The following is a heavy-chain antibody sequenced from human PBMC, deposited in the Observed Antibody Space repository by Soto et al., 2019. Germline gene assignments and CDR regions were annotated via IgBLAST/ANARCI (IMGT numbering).Heavy chain of an antibody. D-gene: IGHD3-10*01. CDR3: ARPLFGRGNWFDP. Sequence: SETLSLTCSVSSGSISSYYWSWIRQPPGEGLQWIGYIHYSGSTKYNPSLKSRVTISLDTSKNQFSLKLSSVTAADTAVYYCARPLFGRGNWFDPWGQGTLVTVSS. V-gene: IGHV4-59*01. CDR2: IHYSGST. J-gene: IGHJ5*02. CDR1: SGSISSYY.